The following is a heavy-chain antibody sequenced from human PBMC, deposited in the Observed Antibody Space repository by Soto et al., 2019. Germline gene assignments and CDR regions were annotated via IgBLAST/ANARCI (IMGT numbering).Heavy chain of an antibody. CDR1: AFTFRSYG. D-gene: IGHD2-2*01. Sequence: PGGSLRLSCEPSAFTFRSYGMHWVRQAPGKGLQWVAVISYDGSNKYYADSVKGRFTISRDNSKNTLYLQMNSLRAEDTAVYYYAKDAPPPDIVVVPAAKDYYYGMDVWGQGTTVTAP. J-gene: IGHJ6*02. CDR3: AKDAPPPDIVVVPAAKDYYYGMDV. CDR2: ISYDGSNK. V-gene: IGHV3-30*18.